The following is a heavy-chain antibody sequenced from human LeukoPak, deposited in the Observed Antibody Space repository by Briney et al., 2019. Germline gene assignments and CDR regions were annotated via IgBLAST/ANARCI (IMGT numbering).Heavy chain of an antibody. V-gene: IGHV4-34*01. J-gene: IGHJ5*02. Sequence: SETLSLTCAVYGGSFRGYYWSWIRQPPGKGLEWIGEINHSGSTNYNPSLKSRVTISVDTSKNQFSLKLSSVTAADTAVYYCARSSGSTPGANWFDPWGQGTLVTVSS. CDR1: GGSFRGYY. D-gene: IGHD6-19*01. CDR2: INHSGST. CDR3: ARSSGSTPGANWFDP.